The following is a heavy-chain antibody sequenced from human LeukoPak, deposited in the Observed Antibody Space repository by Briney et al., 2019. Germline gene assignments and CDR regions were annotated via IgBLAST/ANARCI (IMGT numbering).Heavy chain of an antibody. CDR3: ARIIAVAADY. V-gene: IGHV3-21*01. Sequence: GGSLRLSCAAPGFTFSSYRMNWVRQAPGKGLEWVSSISSSSSYIYYADSVKGRFTISRDNAKNSLYLQMNSLRAEDTAVYYCARIIAVAADYWGQGTLVTVSS. J-gene: IGHJ4*02. D-gene: IGHD6-19*01. CDR2: ISSSSSYI. CDR1: GFTFSSYR.